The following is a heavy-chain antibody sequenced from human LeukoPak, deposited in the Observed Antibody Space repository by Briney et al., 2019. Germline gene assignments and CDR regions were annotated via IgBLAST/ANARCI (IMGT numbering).Heavy chain of an antibody. CDR2: INHSGST. V-gene: IGHV4-34*01. Sequence: PGGSLRLSCAASGFTFSSYAMSWVRQAPGKGLEWIGEINHSGSTNYNPSLKSRVTISVDTSKNQFSLKLSSVTAADTAVYYCARGAPGINGAFDIWGQGTMVTVSS. J-gene: IGHJ3*02. CDR1: GFTFSSYA. CDR3: ARGAPGINGAFDI.